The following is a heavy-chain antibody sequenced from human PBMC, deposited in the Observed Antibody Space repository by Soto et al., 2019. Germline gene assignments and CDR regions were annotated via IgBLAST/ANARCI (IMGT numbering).Heavy chain of an antibody. D-gene: IGHD6-13*01. CDR1: GYSFTSYG. V-gene: IGHV5-51*01. Sequence: PAESLTISCKVSGYSFTSYGIVWVLQMPGKGLEWMGIIYAGDSDTRYSPSFQCQVTISADKSISTAYLQWSSLKASDTAMYYCARHISEWQQLGGRFDPWGQGTMVTVSS. CDR3: ARHISEWQQLGGRFDP. J-gene: IGHJ5*02. CDR2: IYAGDSDT.